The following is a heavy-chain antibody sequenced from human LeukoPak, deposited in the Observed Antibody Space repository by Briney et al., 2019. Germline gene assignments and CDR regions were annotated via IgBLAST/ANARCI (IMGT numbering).Heavy chain of an antibody. V-gene: IGHV3-30*18. CDR1: GFTFSSYG. Sequence: PGGSLRLSCAASGFTFSSYGMHWVRQAPGKGLGWVAVISYDGSNKYYADSVKGRFTISRDNSKNTLYLQMNSLRAEDTAVYYCAEDLCSSTSCHGVFDYWGQGTPVTVSS. D-gene: IGHD2-2*01. J-gene: IGHJ4*02. CDR2: ISYDGSNK. CDR3: AEDLCSSTSCHGVFDY.